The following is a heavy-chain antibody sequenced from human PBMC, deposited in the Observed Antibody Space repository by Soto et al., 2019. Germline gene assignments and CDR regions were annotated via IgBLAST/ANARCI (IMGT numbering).Heavy chain of an antibody. CDR3: AREGYGITFGGVIPSFDY. V-gene: IGHV1-2*04. CDR1: GYTFTGYY. J-gene: IGHJ4*02. D-gene: IGHD3-16*02. Sequence: ASVKVSCKASGYTFTGYYMHWVRQAPGQGLEWMGWINPNSGGTNYAQKFQGWVTMTRDTSISTAYMELSRLRSDDTAVYYCAREGYGITFGGVIPSFDYWGQGTLVTVSS. CDR2: INPNSGGT.